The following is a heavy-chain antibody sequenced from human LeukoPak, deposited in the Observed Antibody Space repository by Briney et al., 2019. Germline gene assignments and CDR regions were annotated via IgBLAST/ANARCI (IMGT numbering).Heavy chain of an antibody. CDR2: INHSGSA. V-gene: IGHV4-34*01. Sequence: SETLSLTCAVSGGSFSGYYWTWIRQPPGKGLEWIGEINHSGSANYNPSLKSRVTISLDTSKNQFSLKLTSVTAADTAVYYCARGQGTVTTHWGQGTLVTVSS. CDR3: ARGQGTVTTH. CDR1: GGSFSGYY. D-gene: IGHD4-17*01. J-gene: IGHJ4*02.